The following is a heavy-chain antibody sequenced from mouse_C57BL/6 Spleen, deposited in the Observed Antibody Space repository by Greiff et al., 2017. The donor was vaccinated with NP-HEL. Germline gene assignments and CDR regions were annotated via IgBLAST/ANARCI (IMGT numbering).Heavy chain of an antibody. CDR2: IDPSDSYT. CDR3: AREGGDYYGKGGFAY. V-gene: IGHV1-69*01. CDR1: GYTFTSYW. J-gene: IGHJ3*01. Sequence: QVQLQQPGAELVMPGASVKLSCKASGYTFTSYWMHWVKQRPGQGLEWIGEIDPSDSYTNYNQKFKGKSTLTVDKSSSTAYMQLSSLTSEDSAVYYCAREGGDYYGKGGFAYWGQGTLVTVSA. D-gene: IGHD2-1*01.